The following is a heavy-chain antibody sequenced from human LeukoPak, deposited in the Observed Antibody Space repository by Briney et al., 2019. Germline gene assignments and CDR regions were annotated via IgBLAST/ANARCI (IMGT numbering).Heavy chain of an antibody. CDR3: AKGPPITIFGVVITPFDY. J-gene: IGHJ4*02. V-gene: IGHV3-23*01. CDR1: GFTFSSYA. Sequence: GGSLRLSCAASGFTFSSYAMSWVRQAPGKGLEWVSAISGSGGSTYYADSVKGRFTISRDNSKSTLYLQMNSLRAEDTAVYYCAKGPPITIFGVVITPFDYWGQGTLVAVSS. CDR2: ISGSGGST. D-gene: IGHD3-3*01.